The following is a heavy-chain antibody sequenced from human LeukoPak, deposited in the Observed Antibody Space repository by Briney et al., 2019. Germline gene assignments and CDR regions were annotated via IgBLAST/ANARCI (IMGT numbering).Heavy chain of an antibody. V-gene: IGHV3-66*01. J-gene: IGHJ4*02. Sequence: PGGSLRLSCAASGFIVSSKYMSWVRQAPGKGLEWVSIIFSGDSTYYADSAKGRFTISRDNSKNTVYLQMNSLRAEDTAVYYCARVGAVAAADCWGQGTLVTVSS. CDR2: IFSGDST. CDR3: ARVGAVAAADC. CDR1: GFIVSSKY. D-gene: IGHD6-19*01.